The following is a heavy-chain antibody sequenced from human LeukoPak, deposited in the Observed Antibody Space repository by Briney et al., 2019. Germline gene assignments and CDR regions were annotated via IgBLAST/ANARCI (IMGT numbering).Heavy chain of an antibody. CDR2: FDPGNGET. J-gene: IGHJ4*02. CDR1: GYSLTEVS. Sequence: ASGTVSCKVSGYSLTEVSMPWVRQAPGKGLEWMGGFDPGNGETIFTKNYQGRVTMTDDTSTDTAYMELSSLRSEDTAVYYCIGGTFYRLLDYWGQGTLVTVSS. V-gene: IGHV1-24*01. D-gene: IGHD2/OR15-2a*01. CDR3: IGGTFYRLLDY.